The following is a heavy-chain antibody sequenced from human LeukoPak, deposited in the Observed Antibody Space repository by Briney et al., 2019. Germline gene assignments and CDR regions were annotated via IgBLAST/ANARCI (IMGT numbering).Heavy chain of an antibody. CDR3: VRVGWGLLRGHDAPDI. CDR1: NGSFSGYY. CDR2: INHSGST. D-gene: IGHD2-21*02. V-gene: IGHV4-34*01. J-gene: IGHJ3*02. Sequence: SETLSLTCAVYNGSFSGYYWSWIRQPPGKGLEWIGEINHSGSTHYNPSLKSRVTISVDTFKNQLSLKLSSVTAADTAVCYCVRVGWGLLRGHDAPDIWGQGTMVTVSS.